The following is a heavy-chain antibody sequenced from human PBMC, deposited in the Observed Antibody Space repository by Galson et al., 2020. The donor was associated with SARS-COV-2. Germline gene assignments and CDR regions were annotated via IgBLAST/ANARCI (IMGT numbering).Heavy chain of an antibody. CDR1: GFTVTNTY. Sequence: GGSLRLSCAASGFTVTNTYMIWVRQAPGEGLEWVSVIYSGGSTYYADSVKGRFTISRDKSKNTLNLQMNGLTAEDTAVYYCARGVVGGGDYFDYWGQGTPVTVSS. J-gene: IGHJ4*02. CDR2: IYSGGST. D-gene: IGHD3-22*01. V-gene: IGHV3-53*01. CDR3: ARGVVGGGDYFDY.